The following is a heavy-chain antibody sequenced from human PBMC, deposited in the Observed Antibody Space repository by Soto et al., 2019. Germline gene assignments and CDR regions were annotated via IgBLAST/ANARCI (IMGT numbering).Heavy chain of an antibody. CDR2: ISSSSSTI. CDR3: ARDRAREDIVVVPAATGEWERDY. Sequence: EVQLVESGGGLVQPGGSLRLSCAASGFTFSSYSMNWVRQAPGKGLEWVSYISSSSSTIYYADSVKGRFTISRDNAKNSLYLQMNSLRAEDTAVYYCARDRAREDIVVVPAATGEWERDYWGQGTLVTVSS. V-gene: IGHV3-48*01. J-gene: IGHJ4*02. CDR1: GFTFSSYS. D-gene: IGHD2-2*01.